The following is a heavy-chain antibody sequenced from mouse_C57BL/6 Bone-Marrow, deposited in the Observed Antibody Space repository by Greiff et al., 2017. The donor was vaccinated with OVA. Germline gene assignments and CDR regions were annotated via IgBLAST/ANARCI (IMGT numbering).Heavy chain of an antibody. J-gene: IGHJ1*03. CDR2: INPGSGGT. V-gene: IGHV1-54*01. D-gene: IGHD1-1*01. CDR3: ARSGFITTVVGYFDV. CDR1: GYAFTNYL. Sequence: VQLHQSGAGLVRPGTSVKVSCKASGYAFTNYLIEWVKQRPGQGLEWIGVINPGSGGTNYNEKVKGKGTLTADKSSSTAYMQLSSLTSEDSAVYFCARSGFITTVVGYFDVWGTGTTVTVSS.